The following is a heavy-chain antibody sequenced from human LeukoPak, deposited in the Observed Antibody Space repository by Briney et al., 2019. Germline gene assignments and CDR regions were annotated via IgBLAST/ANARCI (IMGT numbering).Heavy chain of an antibody. CDR3: AREGGGNSVIAAAGTRWFDP. CDR1: GGTFSSYA. Sequence: SVKVSCKASGGTFSSYAISWVRQAPGQGLEWMGGIIPIFGTANYAQKFQGRVTITTDESTSTAYMELSSLRSKDTAVYYCAREGGGNSVIAAAGTRWFDPWGQGTLVTVSS. CDR2: IIPIFGTA. J-gene: IGHJ5*02. V-gene: IGHV1-69*05. D-gene: IGHD6-13*01.